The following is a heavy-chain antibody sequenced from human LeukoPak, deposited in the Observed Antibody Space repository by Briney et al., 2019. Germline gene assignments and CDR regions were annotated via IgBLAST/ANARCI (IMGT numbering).Heavy chain of an antibody. J-gene: IGHJ4*02. CDR1: GGSFSGYY. CDR2: INHSGST. D-gene: IGHD3-22*01. Sequence: SETLSLTRAVYGGSFSGYYWSWIRQPPGKGLEWIGEINHSGSTNYNPSLKSRVTISVDTSKNQFSLKLSSVTAADTAVYYCAVMKEYYYDTSGYYYPYFGYWGQGTLVTVSS. CDR3: AVMKEYYYDTSGYYYPYFGY. V-gene: IGHV4-34*01.